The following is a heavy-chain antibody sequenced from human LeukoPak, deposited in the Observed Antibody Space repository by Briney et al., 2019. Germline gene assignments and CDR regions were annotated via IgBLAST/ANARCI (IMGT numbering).Heavy chain of an antibody. V-gene: IGHV4-39*01. CDR2: VCYTGSI. Sequence: TSETLSLTCTVSGGSISSSGYCWGWIRQPPGKGWEWIRTVCYTGSIYYNPSLKSPVTIAEDTCQNQFSLKLNSVTAADTAVYYCARGSGTFYYDIGGYLNLFDPWGEGILHTVS. CDR1: GGSISSSGYC. D-gene: IGHD3-22*01. CDR3: ARGSGTFYYDIGGYLNLFDP. J-gene: IGHJ5*02.